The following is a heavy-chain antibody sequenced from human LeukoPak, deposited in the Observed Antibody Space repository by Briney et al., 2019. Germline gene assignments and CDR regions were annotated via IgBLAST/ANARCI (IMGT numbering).Heavy chain of an antibody. V-gene: IGHV4-34*01. CDR3: ARALWFGELGP. CDR2: IDHSGST. D-gene: IGHD3-10*01. CDR1: GGSFSGYY. Sequence: PSETLSLTCAVYGGSFSGYYWSWIRQPPGKGLQWIGEIDHSGSTKYNPSLKSRVTISVDTSKNQFSLKLRSVTAADTALYYCARALWFGELGPWGQGTLVTVSS. J-gene: IGHJ5*02.